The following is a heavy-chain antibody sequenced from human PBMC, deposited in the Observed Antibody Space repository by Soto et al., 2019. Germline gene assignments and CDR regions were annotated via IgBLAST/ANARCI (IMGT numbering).Heavy chain of an antibody. V-gene: IGHV1-46*01. CDR2: INPSGGST. J-gene: IGHJ4*02. CDR3: ARGSTRTVAGTYGEYFDY. D-gene: IGHD6-19*01. Sequence: GASVKVSCKASGYTFTSYYMHWVRQAPGQGLEWMGIINPSGGSTSYAQKFQGRVTMTRDTSTSTVYMELSSLRSEDRAVYYCARGSTRTVAGTYGEYFDYWGQGTLVTVSS. CDR1: GYTFTSYY.